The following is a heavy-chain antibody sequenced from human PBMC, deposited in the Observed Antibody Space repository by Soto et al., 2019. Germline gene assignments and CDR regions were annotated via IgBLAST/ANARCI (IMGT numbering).Heavy chain of an antibody. J-gene: IGHJ4*02. V-gene: IGHV3-23*01. CDR1: GFTFSSYA. Sequence: GGSLRLSCAASGFTFSSYAMSWVRQAPGKGLEWVSAISGSGGSTYYADSVKGRFTISRDNSKNTLYLQMNSLRAEDTAVYYCAKVSPSGDNQSKYRNTLDYWGQGTLVTVSS. D-gene: IGHD3-16*02. CDR2: ISGSGGST. CDR3: AKVSPSGDNQSKYRNTLDY.